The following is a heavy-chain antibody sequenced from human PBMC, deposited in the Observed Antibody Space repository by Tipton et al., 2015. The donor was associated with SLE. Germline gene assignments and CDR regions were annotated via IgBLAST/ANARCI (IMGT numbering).Heavy chain of an antibody. V-gene: IGHV4-61*02. D-gene: IGHD2-15*01. CDR1: GDSISSSTYF. CDR3: VGVVVPSEDNYGMEV. CDR2: IYANGDT. Sequence: TLSLTCTVSGDSISSSTYFWTWIRQPAGKGPEWIGRIYANGDTNYNPSLRSRLTISVDTSRNQFSLKVNSVTAADTATYYCVGVVVPSEDNYGMEVWGQGTTVIVSS. J-gene: IGHJ6*02.